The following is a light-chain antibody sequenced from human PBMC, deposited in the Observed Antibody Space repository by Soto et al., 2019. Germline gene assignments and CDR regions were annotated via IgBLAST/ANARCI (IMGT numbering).Light chain of an antibody. J-gene: IGLJ3*02. CDR3: QSYDSSLSGCV. V-gene: IGLV1-40*01. CDR2: GNS. Sequence: QSVLTQPPSVTGAPGQRVTISCTGYNSNIGAGYDVHWYQQLPGTAPKLLIYGNSNRPSGVPDRFSASQSGTSASLAITGLQAEDEADYYCQSYDSSLSGCVFGGGTKLTVL. CDR1: NSNIGAGYD.